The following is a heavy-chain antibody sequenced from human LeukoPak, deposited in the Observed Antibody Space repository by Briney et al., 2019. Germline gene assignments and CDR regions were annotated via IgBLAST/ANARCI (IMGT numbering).Heavy chain of an antibody. CDR3: ARALRGHGMATITGY. J-gene: IGHJ4*02. CDR1: GYTFTGYY. D-gene: IGHD5-12*01. CDR2: INPNSGGT. V-gene: IGHV1-2*02. Sequence: ASVKDSCKASGYTFTGYYMHWVRQAPGQGLEWMGWINPNSGGTNYAQKFQGRVTVTRDTSISTAYMELSRLRSDDTAVYYCARALRGHGMATITGYWGQGTLVTVSS.